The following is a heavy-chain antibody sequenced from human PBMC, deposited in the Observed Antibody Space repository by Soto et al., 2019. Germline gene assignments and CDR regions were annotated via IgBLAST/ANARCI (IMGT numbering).Heavy chain of an antibody. V-gene: IGHV3-30*18. D-gene: IGHD6-13*01. Sequence: QVQLVESGGGVVQPGRSLRLSCAASVFTFSIYGMHWVRQAPGKGLEWVAVISYDGSNKYYADSVKGRFTISRDNSMNMLYMQMNSLRAEDRSVYYCANATKPLVSAAWEYYYGMDVCGRWTIVTVSS. CDR2: ISYDGSNK. CDR3: ANATKPLVSAAWEYYYGMDV. J-gene: IGHJ6*02. CDR1: VFTFSIYG.